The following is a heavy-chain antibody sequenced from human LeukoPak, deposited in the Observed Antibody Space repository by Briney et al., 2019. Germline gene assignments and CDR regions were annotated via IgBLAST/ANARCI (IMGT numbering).Heavy chain of an antibody. CDR3: AAAGTPTNCGY. V-gene: IGHV1-46*01. D-gene: IGHD6-13*01. CDR2: INPSGGST. J-gene: IGHJ4*02. CDR1: GYTFTSYY. Sequence: ASVKVSCKASGYTFTSYYMHWVRQAPGQGLEWMGIINPSGGSTSYAQKFQGRVTMTRDTSTSTVYMELSSLRSEDTAVYYCAAAGTPTNCGYWGQGTLVTVSS.